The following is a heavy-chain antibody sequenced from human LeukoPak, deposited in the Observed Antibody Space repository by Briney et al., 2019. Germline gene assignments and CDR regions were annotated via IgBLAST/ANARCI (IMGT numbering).Heavy chain of an antibody. CDR2: IYNGDET. V-gene: IGHV3-53*01. D-gene: IGHD6-19*01. Sequence: GGSLRLSCAASGSAVGSSYMSWVRQAPGKGLEWVSVIYNGDETNYVDSVKGRFTISRDNSKNTLYLQMNSLRAEDTAVYYCAKATQWLAFDYWGQGTLVTVSS. J-gene: IGHJ4*02. CDR3: AKATQWLAFDY. CDR1: GSAVGSSY.